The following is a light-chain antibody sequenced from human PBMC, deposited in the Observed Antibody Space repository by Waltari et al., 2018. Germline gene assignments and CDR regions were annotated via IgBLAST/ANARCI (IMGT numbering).Light chain of an antibody. Sequence: QSALTQPASVSGSPGQSITISCTGTSSYVGGYTYVSWYQQHPGKAPNLLIYDVDYRPSGVSNRFSGSKTVNTASLTISVLQAVDEAVYYCASFTGNVVFGGGTKLTVL. V-gene: IGLV2-14*03. CDR1: SSYVGGYTY. CDR2: DVD. J-gene: IGLJ2*01. CDR3: ASFTGNVV.